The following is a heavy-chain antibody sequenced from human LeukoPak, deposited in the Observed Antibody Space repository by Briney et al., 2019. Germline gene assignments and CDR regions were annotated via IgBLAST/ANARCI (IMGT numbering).Heavy chain of an antibody. CDR2: VSGSGTGT. V-gene: IGHV3-23*01. J-gene: IGHJ4*02. CDR1: GFTFSSYA. D-gene: IGHD3-16*01. Sequence: GGSLRPSCAASGFTFSSYAMTWVRQAPGKGLEWVSSVSGSGTGTYYADSVKGRFTISRDNSKNTVYLQMNSLRAEDTAVYYCAKGGFNVCFDYWGQGTLVTVSS. CDR3: AKGGFNVCFDY.